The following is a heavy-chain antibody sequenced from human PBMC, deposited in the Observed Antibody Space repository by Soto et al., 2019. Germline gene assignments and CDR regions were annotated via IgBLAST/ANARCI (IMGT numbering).Heavy chain of an antibody. J-gene: IGHJ4*02. V-gene: IGHV1-46*01. CDR2: ISPDGGST. D-gene: IGHD3-10*01. Sequence: ASVKVSCKASGYDFTDHYIHWVRQAPGQGLEWMGIISPDGGSTRYSQQFQARITMTRDTSTSTVYMELSSLRSEDTAVYYCARAPRGGVIIVITSAQIDYWGQGTMVTVYS. CDR3: ARAPRGGVIIVITSAQIDY. CDR1: GYDFTDHY.